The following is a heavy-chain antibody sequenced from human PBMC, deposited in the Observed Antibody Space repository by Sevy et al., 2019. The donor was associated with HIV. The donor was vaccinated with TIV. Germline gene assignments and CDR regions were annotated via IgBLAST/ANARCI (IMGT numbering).Heavy chain of an antibody. D-gene: IGHD6-6*01. Sequence: GGSLRLSCAASGFTFSDYAIHWVRQAPGKGLEWLAVISYHGRNQFYADSVRGRFTISRDDSKNTVYLQMNSLRPDDTAVYYCARKQFVLPFDYWGQGTVVTVSS. CDR1: GFTFSDYA. CDR2: ISYHGRNQ. J-gene: IGHJ4*02. V-gene: IGHV3-30*04. CDR3: ARKQFVLPFDY.